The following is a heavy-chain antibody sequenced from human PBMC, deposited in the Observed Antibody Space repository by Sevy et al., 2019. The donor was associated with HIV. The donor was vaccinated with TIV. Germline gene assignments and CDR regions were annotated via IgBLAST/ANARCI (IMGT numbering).Heavy chain of an antibody. Sequence: ASVKVSCKASGGTFDSYTISWLRQAPGQGLEWMGGIIPMFHKANYAQKSQGRLTITADESTNTAYIVLSSLRSDDAAVYYCARDRDVTFGGGDAFDIWGQGTLVTVSS. J-gene: IGHJ3*02. V-gene: IGHV1-69*13. CDR3: ARDRDVTFGGGDAFDI. CDR2: IIPMFHKA. CDR1: GGTFDSYT. D-gene: IGHD3-16*01.